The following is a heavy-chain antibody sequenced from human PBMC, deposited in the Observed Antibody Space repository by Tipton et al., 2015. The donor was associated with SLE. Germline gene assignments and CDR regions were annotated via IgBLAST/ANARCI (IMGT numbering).Heavy chain of an antibody. CDR2: INHSGST. J-gene: IGHJ6*03. V-gene: IGHV4-34*01. D-gene: IGHD3-3*01. Sequence: GSLRLSCAVYGGSFSGYYWSWIRQPPGKGLEWIGEINHSGSTNYNPSLKSRVTISVDTSKNQFSLKLSSVTAADTAVYYCARYYDFWSGYGYYYYYYMDVWGKGTTVTVSS. CDR3: ARYYDFWSGYGYYYYYYMDV. CDR1: GGSFSGYY.